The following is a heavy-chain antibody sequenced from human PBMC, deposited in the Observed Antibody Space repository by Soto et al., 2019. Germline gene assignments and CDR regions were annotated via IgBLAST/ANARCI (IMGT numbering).Heavy chain of an antibody. CDR2: IRSKANNFAT. CDR1: GFSFSAAA. J-gene: IGHJ4*02. D-gene: IGHD6-13*01. CDR3: AGPGYSNSWYGDYFDY. V-gene: IGHV3-73*02. Sequence: EVQLVESGGGLVQPGGSLKLSCVASGFSFSAAAMHWVRQASGKGLEWVGRIRSKANNFATAYAASVNGRFTISRDDSKNTAYVQMNSLKTEDTAVYFCAGPGYSNSWYGDYFDYGGQGTLVTVSS.